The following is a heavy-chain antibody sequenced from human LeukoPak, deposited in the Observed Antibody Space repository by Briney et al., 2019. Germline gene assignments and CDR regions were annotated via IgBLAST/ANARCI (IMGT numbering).Heavy chain of an antibody. Sequence: AGGSLRLSCAASGFTFSNHGINWVRQAPGKGLEWVANIKRDGSEKYYVGSVKGRFTISRDNAKNSLYLQMNSLRAEDTAVYYCARTPADWGYFDYWGQGTLVTVSS. CDR2: IKRDGSEK. D-gene: IGHD7-27*01. CDR1: GFTFSNHG. CDR3: ARTPADWGYFDY. J-gene: IGHJ4*02. V-gene: IGHV3-7*05.